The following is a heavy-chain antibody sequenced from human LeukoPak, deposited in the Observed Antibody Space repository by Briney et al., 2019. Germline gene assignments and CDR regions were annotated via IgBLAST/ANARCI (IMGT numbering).Heavy chain of an antibody. J-gene: IGHJ5*02. CDR2: IYYSGST. Sequence: SETLSLTCTVSGGSISSSSYYWGWIRQPPGKGLEWIGSIYYSGSTYYNPSLKSRDTISVDTSKNQFSLKLSSVTAADTAVYYCARLGSSWYQNWFDPWGQGTLVTVSS. CDR1: GGSISSSSYY. V-gene: IGHV4-39*01. CDR3: ARLGSSWYQNWFDP. D-gene: IGHD6-13*01.